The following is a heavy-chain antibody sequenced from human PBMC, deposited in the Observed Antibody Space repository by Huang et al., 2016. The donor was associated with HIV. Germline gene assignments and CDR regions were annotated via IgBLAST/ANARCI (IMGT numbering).Heavy chain of an antibody. D-gene: IGHD3-22*01. J-gene: IGHJ4*02. CDR3: ARDPRIQSWLNFFDY. CDR2: INSDGSRT. Sequence: EVQLVESGGGLVQPGGSLRLSCAASGFSISSYWMHWVRQAPGKGLVWGSGINSDGSRTSYADSVKGRFTISRDNAKNTLYLQMNSLRAEDTAVYYCARDPRIQSWLNFFDYWGQGTLVSVSS. V-gene: IGHV3-74*01. CDR1: GFSISSYW.